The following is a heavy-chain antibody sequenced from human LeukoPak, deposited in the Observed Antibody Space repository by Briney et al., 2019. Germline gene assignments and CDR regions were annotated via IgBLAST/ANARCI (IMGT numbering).Heavy chain of an antibody. Sequence: ASVKVSCKASGGTFSDYSISWVRQAPGQGLEWMGRIIPILNVPNYAQKFEGRVTITADKSTSTAYMELSSMKSEDTAVYFCASDRPRARYFDYWGQGTLVTVSS. CDR1: GGTFSDYS. V-gene: IGHV1-69*04. CDR2: IIPILNVP. J-gene: IGHJ4*02. CDR3: ASDRPRARYFDY. D-gene: IGHD2-15*01.